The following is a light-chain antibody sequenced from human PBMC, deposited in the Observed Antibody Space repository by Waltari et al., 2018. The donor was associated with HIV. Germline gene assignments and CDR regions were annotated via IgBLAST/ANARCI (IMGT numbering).Light chain of an antibody. Sequence: SYELTQPSSVSVSPGQTARITCSGEVLAKKNDRWFQQKPGTAPVLVIYKDSERPSGIPERFSGSSSGTTVTLTISGAQVEDEADYYCYSAADNNLGVFGGGTKLTVL. J-gene: IGLJ2*01. CDR2: KDS. V-gene: IGLV3-27*01. CDR1: VLAKKN. CDR3: YSAADNNLGV.